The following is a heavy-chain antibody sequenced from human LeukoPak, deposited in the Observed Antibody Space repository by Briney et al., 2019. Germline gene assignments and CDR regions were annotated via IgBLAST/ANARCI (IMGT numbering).Heavy chain of an antibody. CDR3: AGDCSSTSCYYKFTGWFDP. V-gene: IGHV1-3*01. Sequence: ASVKVSCKASGYTFTSYAMHWVRQAPGQRLEWMGWINAGNGNTKYSQKFQGRVTITRDTSASTAYVELSSLRSEDTAVYYCAGDCSSTSCYYKFTGWFDPWGQGTLVTVSS. CDR2: INAGNGNT. CDR1: GYTFTSYA. J-gene: IGHJ5*02. D-gene: IGHD2-2*01.